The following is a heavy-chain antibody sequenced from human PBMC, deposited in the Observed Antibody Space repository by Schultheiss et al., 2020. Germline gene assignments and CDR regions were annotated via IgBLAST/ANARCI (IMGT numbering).Heavy chain of an antibody. Sequence: SETLSLTCTVSGGSISSGDYYWSWIRQPPGKGLEWIGSIYYSGGTYYNPSLKSRVTISVDTSKNQFSLKLSSVTAADTAVYYCARMGRRRGNCFDPWGQGTLVTVSS. J-gene: IGHJ5*02. D-gene: IGHD3-10*01. CDR1: GGSISSGDYY. CDR2: IYYSGGT. CDR3: ARMGRRRGNCFDP. V-gene: IGHV4-39*07.